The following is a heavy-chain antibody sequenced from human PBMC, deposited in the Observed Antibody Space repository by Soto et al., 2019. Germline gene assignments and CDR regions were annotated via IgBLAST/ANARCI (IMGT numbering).Heavy chain of an antibody. V-gene: IGHV3-48*02. J-gene: IGHJ5*02. CDR1: GFTFSTYS. CDR2: ITSSSTTI. Sequence: EVQLVESGGGLVKRGGSLRLSCTASGFTFSTYSMIWVRQAPGKGLEWISYITSSSTTIFYADSVKGRFTISRDNAKNSLYLQMSSLRDEDTAVYYCARDNGMAGSFDPWGQGTLVTVSS. D-gene: IGHD2-8*01. CDR3: ARDNGMAGSFDP.